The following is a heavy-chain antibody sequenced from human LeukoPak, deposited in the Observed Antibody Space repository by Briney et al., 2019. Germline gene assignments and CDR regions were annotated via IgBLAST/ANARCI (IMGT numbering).Heavy chain of an antibody. V-gene: IGHV3-66*02. CDR1: GFTVSSNY. J-gene: IGHJ3*02. CDR2: IYSGGST. D-gene: IGHD5-18*01. Sequence: GGSLRLSCAASGFTVSSNYMSWVRQAPGKGLEWVSVIYSGGSTYYADSVKGRSTISRDNSKNTLYLQMNSLRAEDTAVYYCARGQWIQLWLRAFDIWGQGTMVTVSS. CDR3: ARGQWIQLWLRAFDI.